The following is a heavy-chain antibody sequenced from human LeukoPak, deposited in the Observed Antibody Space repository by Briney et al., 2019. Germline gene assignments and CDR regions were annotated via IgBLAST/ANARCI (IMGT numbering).Heavy chain of an antibody. CDR2: ISAYNGNT. V-gene: IGHV1-18*01. CDR3: ARDPPVAGSYYYYMDV. CDR1: GYTFTSYG. Sequence: ASVTVSCKASGYTFTSYGIRWVRQAPGQGLEWMGWISAYNGNTNYAQKLQGRVTMTTDTSTSTAYMELRSLRSDDTAVYYCARDPPVAGSYYYYMDVWGKGTTVTVSS. D-gene: IGHD6-19*01. J-gene: IGHJ6*03.